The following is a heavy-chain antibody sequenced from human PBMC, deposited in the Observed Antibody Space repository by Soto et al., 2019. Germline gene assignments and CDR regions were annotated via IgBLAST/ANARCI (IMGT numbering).Heavy chain of an antibody. CDR2: VIPILGIA. CDR1: GGTFSSYI. CDR3: ARFPQTAIVGAAYFDY. J-gene: IGHJ4*02. D-gene: IGHD1-26*01. Sequence: QVQLVQSGAEVKKPGSSVKVSCKASGGTFSSYIISWVRQAPGQGLEWMGRVIPILGIANYAQRFQGRVTTTADKSTSTAYMELSRLRSENTAVYYCARFPQTAIVGAAYFDYWGQGTVVTVSS. V-gene: IGHV1-69*02.